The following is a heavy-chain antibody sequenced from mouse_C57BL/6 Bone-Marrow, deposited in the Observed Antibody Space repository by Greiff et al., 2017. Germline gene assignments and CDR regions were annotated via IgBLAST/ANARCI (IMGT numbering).Heavy chain of an antibody. D-gene: IGHD1-1*01. V-gene: IGHV5-17*01. CDR1: GFTFSDYG. J-gene: IGHJ4*01. CDR3: ARSSYYDYAMDY. CDR2: ISSGSSTI. Sequence: EVQGVESGGGLVKPGGSLKLSCAASGFTFSDYGMYWVRQAPEKGLEWVAYISSGSSTIYYADTVKGRFTISRDNAKNTLFLQMTSLRSEDTAMYYCARSSYYDYAMDYWGQGTSVTVSS.